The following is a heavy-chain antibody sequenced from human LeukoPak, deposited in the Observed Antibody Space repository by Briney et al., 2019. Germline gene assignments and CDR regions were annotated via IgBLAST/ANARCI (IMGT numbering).Heavy chain of an antibody. D-gene: IGHD3-3*01. V-gene: IGHV3-48*01. J-gene: IGHJ4*02. CDR2: ISTTGTI. CDR1: GFTFSRFN. Sequence: GGSLRLSCAASGFTFSRFNMNWLRQAPGKGLEWLSYISTTGTIYYAESVKGRFSISRDNAKNSLYLQMNSLRPEDTAVYYCARDSLIFGVVTTFDYWGQGTLVTVSP. CDR3: ARDSLIFGVVTTFDY.